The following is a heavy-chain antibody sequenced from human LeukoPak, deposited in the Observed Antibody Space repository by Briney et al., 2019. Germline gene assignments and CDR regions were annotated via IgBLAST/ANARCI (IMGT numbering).Heavy chain of an antibody. CDR3: ARRQYQLLKGNYYYMDV. Sequence: PGGSLRLSCAASGFTFSSYSMNWVRQAPGKGLEWVSYISSSSTIYYADSVKGRFTISGDNAKNSLYLQMNSLRAEDTAVYYCARRQYQLLKGNYYYMDVWGKGTTVTISS. V-gene: IGHV3-48*01. CDR2: ISSSSTI. J-gene: IGHJ6*03. CDR1: GFTFSSYS. D-gene: IGHD2-2*01.